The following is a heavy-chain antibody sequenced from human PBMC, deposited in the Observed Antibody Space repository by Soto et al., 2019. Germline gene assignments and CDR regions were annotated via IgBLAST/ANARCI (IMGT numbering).Heavy chain of an antibody. CDR1: GGSISSSSYY. V-gene: IGHV4-39*01. D-gene: IGHD3-9*01. CDR2: IYYSGST. CDR3: ARRGYDILTGYSLLFDY. Sequence: SETLSLTCTVSGGSISSSSYYWGWIRQPPGKGLEWIGSIYYSGSTYYNPSLKSRVTISVDTSKNQFSLKLSPVTAADTAVYYCARRGYDILTGYSLLFDYWGQGTLVTVSS. J-gene: IGHJ4*02.